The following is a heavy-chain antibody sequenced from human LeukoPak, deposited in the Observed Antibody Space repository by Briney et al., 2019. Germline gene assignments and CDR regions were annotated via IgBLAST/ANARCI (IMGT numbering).Heavy chain of an antibody. CDR1: GGSISSSSYY. CDR2: IYYSGST. J-gene: IGHJ4*02. Sequence: PSETLSLTCTVSGGSISSSSYYWGWIRQPPGKGLEWIGSIYYSGSTYYNPSLKSRVTISVDTSKNQFSLKLSSVTAADTAVYYCASSSYVLYYFDYWGQGTLVTVSS. D-gene: IGHD1-26*01. CDR3: ASSSYVLYYFDY. V-gene: IGHV4-39*07.